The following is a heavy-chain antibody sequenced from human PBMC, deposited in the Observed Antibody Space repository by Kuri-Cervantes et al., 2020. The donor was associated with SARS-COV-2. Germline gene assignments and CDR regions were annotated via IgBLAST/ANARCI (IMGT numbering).Heavy chain of an antibody. J-gene: IGHJ2*01. D-gene: IGHD2-21*02. CDR3: ARGGVVTADWYFDL. CDR1: GFIFSDFG. V-gene: IGHV3-74*01. CDR2: TNSDGIST. Sequence: GGSLRLSCAASGFIFSDFGMNWVRQAPGKGLVWVSRTNSDGISTSYADSVKGRFTISRDNAKNTLYLQLNSLGAEDTAVYYCARGGVVTADWYFDLWGRGTLVTVSS.